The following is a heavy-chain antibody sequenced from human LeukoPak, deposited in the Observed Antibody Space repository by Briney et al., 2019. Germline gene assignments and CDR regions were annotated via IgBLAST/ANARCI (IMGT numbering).Heavy chain of an antibody. D-gene: IGHD2-2*01. CDR1: GYTFTSYD. CDR2: ISAYNGNT. J-gene: IGHJ6*02. Sequence: ASVKVSCKASGYTFTSYDINWVRQAPGQGLEWMGWISAYNGNTNYAQKVQGRVTMTTDTSTSTAYMELRSLTSDDTAVYYCARRDCSSSSCHYYYYYMDVWGQGTTVTVSS. V-gene: IGHV1-18*01. CDR3: ARRDCSSSSCHYYYYYMDV.